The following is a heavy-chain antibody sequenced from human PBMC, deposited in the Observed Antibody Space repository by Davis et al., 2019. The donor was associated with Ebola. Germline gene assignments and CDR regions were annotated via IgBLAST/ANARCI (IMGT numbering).Heavy chain of an antibody. CDR1: GYTFTSYG. D-gene: IGHD3-10*01. CDR2: ISAYNGNT. Sequence: ASVKVSCKASGYTFTSYGISWVRQAPGQGLEWMGWISAYNGNTNYAQKLQGRVTMTTDTSTSTAYMELRSLRSDDTAVYYCARDGGGSGSSSLIYYYGMDVWGQGTTVTVSS. J-gene: IGHJ6*02. V-gene: IGHV1-18*01. CDR3: ARDGGGSGSSSLIYYYGMDV.